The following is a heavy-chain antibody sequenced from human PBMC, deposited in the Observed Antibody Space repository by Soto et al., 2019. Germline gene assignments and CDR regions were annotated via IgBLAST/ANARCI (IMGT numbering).Heavy chain of an antibody. Sequence: GSLRLACPASGFTFGDYAMSWVRQAPGKGLEWVGLIRSKAYGGTTEYAASVKGRFTISRDDSKSIAYLQMNSLKTEDTAVYYCTRHMTTVTTRGLNYYYYGMDVWGQGTTVTVSS. CDR2: IRSKAYGGTT. V-gene: IGHV3-49*04. CDR3: TRHMTTVTTRGLNYYYYGMDV. D-gene: IGHD4-4*01. CDR1: GFTFGDYA. J-gene: IGHJ6*02.